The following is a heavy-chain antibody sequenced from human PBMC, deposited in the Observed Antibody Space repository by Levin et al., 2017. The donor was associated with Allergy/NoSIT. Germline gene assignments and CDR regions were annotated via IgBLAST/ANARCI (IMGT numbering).Heavy chain of an antibody. V-gene: IGHV4-39*01. D-gene: IGHD5-24*01. CDR3: ARHLRWLQDAFDI. J-gene: IGHJ3*02. Sequence: SETLSLTCTVSGGTITSSTYYWGWIRQPPGKGLEWTGSIYYSGNTYYNPSLKSRVTISVDTSKNQFSLKLSSVAAADTAVYYCARHLRWLQDAFDIWGQGTMVTVSS. CDR1: GGTITSSTYY. CDR2: IYYSGNT.